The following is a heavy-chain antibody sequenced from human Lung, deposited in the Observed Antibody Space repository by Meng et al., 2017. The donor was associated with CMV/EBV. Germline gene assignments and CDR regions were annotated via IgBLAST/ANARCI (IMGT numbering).Heavy chain of an antibody. CDR3: ASFPPPGKQWLVTDY. D-gene: IGHD6-19*01. CDR1: GGSISSSTW. J-gene: IGHJ4*02. V-gene: IGHV4-4*02. CDR2: IYHSGST. Sequence: GQLSEPGPGLVTPWGTLPLTCAVSGGSISSSTWWSWVRQPPGKGLEWIGEIYHSGSTNYNPSLKSRVTISVDKSKNQFSLKLSSVTAADTAVYYCASFPPPGKQWLVTDYWGQGTLVTVSS.